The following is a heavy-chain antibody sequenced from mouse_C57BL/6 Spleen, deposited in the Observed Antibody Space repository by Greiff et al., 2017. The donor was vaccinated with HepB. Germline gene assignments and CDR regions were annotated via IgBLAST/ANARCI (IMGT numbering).Heavy chain of an antibody. CDR2: IHPNSGST. D-gene: IGHD2-3*01. CDR3: ARRGGDGYAMDY. CDR1: GYTFTSYW. Sequence: QVQLQQPGAELVKPGASVKLSCKASGYTFTSYWMHWVKQRPGQGLEWIGMIHPNSGSTNYNEKFKSKATLTVDKSSSTAYMQLSSLTSEDSAVYDCARRGGDGYAMDYWGQGTSVTVSS. J-gene: IGHJ4*01. V-gene: IGHV1-64*01.